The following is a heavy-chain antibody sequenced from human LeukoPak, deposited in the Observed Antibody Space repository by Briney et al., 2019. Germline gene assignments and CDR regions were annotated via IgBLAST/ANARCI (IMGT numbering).Heavy chain of an antibody. Sequence: ASVKVSCKASGYTFTSYYMHWVRQAPGQGLEWMGIINPSGGSTSYAQKFQGRVTMTRDMSTSTVYMELSSLRSEDTAVYYCARDWSGRHCTGPSCRSFDFWGQGTLVGVSS. CDR2: INPSGGST. CDR3: ARDWSGRHCTGPSCRSFDF. CDR1: GYTFTSYY. J-gene: IGHJ4*02. D-gene: IGHD2-8*02. V-gene: IGHV1-46*01.